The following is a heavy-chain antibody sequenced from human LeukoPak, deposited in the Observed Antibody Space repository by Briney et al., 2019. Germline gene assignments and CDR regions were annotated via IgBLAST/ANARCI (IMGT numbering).Heavy chain of an antibody. J-gene: IGHJ4*02. Sequence: GESLQISCQGSGYSFTNYWIGWVRQTPGRGLEWMGIIYPGDSDTRYSPSFQGQVTISADKSLSTAFLQLKSLKASDTAMYYCARQDGNSEFYFDSWGQGTLVTVSS. CDR1: GYSFTNYW. V-gene: IGHV5-51*01. D-gene: IGHD4-23*01. CDR3: ARQDGNSEFYFDS. CDR2: IYPGDSDT.